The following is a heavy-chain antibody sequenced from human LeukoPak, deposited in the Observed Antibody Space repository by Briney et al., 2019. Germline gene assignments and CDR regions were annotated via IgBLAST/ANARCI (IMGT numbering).Heavy chain of an antibody. CDR2: ISSSSSYI. J-gene: IGHJ5*02. CDR1: GFTFSSYS. CDR3: ARDGYYDSIGSGFDP. V-gene: IGHV3-21*01. Sequence: PGGSLRLSCAASGFTFSSYSMNWVRQAPGKGLEWVSSISSSSSYIYYADSVKGRFTISRDNAKNSLYLQMNSLRAEDTAVYYCARDGYYDSIGSGFDPWGQGTLVTVPS. D-gene: IGHD3-22*01.